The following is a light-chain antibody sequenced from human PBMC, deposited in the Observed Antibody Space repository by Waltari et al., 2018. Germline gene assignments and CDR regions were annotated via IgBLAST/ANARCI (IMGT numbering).Light chain of an antibody. CDR1: QSISDW. CDR3: QQYDGFWT. V-gene: IGKV1-5*03. J-gene: IGKJ1*01. CDR2: KAS. Sequence: DIQMTQSPSTLSASVRARVTITFRASQSISDWLAWYQQKPGKAPKLLIYKASSLQSGVPSRFSGSGSGTEFTLTISSLQPDDFATYYCQQYDGFWTFGQGTKVDIK.